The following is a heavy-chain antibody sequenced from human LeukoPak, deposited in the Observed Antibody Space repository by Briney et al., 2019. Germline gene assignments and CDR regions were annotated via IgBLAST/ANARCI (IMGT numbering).Heavy chain of an antibody. J-gene: IGHJ6*03. Sequence: GGSLRLSCAASGFTFSDYAMSWVRQAPGKGLEWVSGISGSGHSINYADSVKGRFTISRDNSKNTLYLQMHSLRAEDTAIYYCAKGPGDNNYYYYYYYMDVWGNGTSVTVSS. CDR3: AKGPGDNNYYYYYYYMDV. CDR1: GFTFSDYA. D-gene: IGHD4-11*01. CDR2: ISGSGHSI. V-gene: IGHV3-23*01.